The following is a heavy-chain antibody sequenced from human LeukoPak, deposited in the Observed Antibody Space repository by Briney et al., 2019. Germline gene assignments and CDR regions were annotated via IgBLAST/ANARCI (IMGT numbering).Heavy chain of an antibody. CDR1: GGSFSDYY. V-gene: IGHV4-34*01. J-gene: IGHJ6*02. D-gene: IGHD6-13*01. CDR3: ARLAARQRYYYYGMDV. CDR2: INHSGST. Sequence: SETLSLTCAVYGGSFSDYYWSWIRQPPGKGLEWIGEINHSGSTNYNLSLKSRVAISVDTSKNQFSVKVSSVTAADTAVYYCARLAARQRYYYYGMDVWGQGTTVTVSS.